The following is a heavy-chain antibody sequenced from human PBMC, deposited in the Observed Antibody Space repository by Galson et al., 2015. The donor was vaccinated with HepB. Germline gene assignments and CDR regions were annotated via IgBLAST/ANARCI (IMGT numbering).Heavy chain of an antibody. J-gene: IGHJ6*02. D-gene: IGHD5-18*01. CDR1: GGSISSDGYS. Sequence: TLSLTCAVSGGSISSDGYSWSWIRQPPGKGLEWVGYIYHSGSTYYNPSLKSRVAISVDRSKNQFSLKLSSVTAADTAVYYCAGGSSYGYTFYYYYGVVVWGQGTTVTVSS. CDR3: AGGSSYGYTFYYYYGVVV. V-gene: IGHV4-30-2*01. CDR2: IYHSGST.